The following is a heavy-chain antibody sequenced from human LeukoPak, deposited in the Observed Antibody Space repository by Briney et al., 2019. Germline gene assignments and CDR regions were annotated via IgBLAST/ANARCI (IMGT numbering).Heavy chain of an antibody. D-gene: IGHD6-19*01. Sequence: PSETLSLTCTVSGGSISSYYWSWIRQPPWKGLEWIGYIYYSGSTNCNPSLKSRGTISVDTSKNQFSLKLSSVTAADTAVYYCARGAVAGKMSWFDPWGQGTLVTVSS. CDR2: IYYSGST. CDR1: GGSISSYY. V-gene: IGHV4-59*01. CDR3: ARGAVAGKMSWFDP. J-gene: IGHJ5*02.